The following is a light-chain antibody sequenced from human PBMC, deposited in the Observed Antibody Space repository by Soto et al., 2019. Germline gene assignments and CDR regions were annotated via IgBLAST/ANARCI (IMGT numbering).Light chain of an antibody. CDR2: DAS. V-gene: IGKV3-15*01. CDR3: QHYTNWPLP. Sequence: EIVMTQSPVTLSLSPGDTATLSCRASDDVTRRLAWYQVKHGQAPRLLIYDASTRATGLPARFSGTGSGTDCTLTISSLQSEEFAVYYCQHYTNWPLPFGGGTKVEI. CDR1: DDVTRR. J-gene: IGKJ4*01.